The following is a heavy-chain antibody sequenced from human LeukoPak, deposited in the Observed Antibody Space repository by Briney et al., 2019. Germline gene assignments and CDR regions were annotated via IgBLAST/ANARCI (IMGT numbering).Heavy chain of an antibody. CDR1: GGSISSGGYY. V-gene: IGHV4-31*03. Sequence: SQTLSLTCTVSGGSISSGGYYWSWIRQHPGKGLEWIGYIYYSGSTYYNPSLKSRVTISVDTSKNQFSLKLSSVTAADTAVYYCARDSHYDFWRGYYNPRLVLPYGMDVWGQGTTVTVSS. CDR2: IYYSGST. J-gene: IGHJ6*02. D-gene: IGHD3-3*01. CDR3: ARDSHYDFWRGYYNPRLVLPYGMDV.